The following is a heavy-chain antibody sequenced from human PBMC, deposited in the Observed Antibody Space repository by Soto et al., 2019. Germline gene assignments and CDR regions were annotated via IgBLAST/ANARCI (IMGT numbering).Heavy chain of an antibody. V-gene: IGHV3-48*02. D-gene: IGHD4-17*01. CDR1: GFTFSSYS. J-gene: IGHJ4*02. Sequence: EVQLVESGGGLVQPGGSLRLSCAASGFTFSSYSMNWVRQAPGKGLEWVSYISSSSSTIYYADSVKGRFTISRDNAKNSLYLQMNSLRDEDTAVYYCARDGGREEDGDYLDFDYWGQGTLVTVSS. CDR2: ISSSSSTI. CDR3: ARDGGREEDGDYLDFDY.